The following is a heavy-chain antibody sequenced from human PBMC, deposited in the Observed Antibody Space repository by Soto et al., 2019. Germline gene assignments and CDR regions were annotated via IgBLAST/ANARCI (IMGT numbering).Heavy chain of an antibody. CDR2: INSDGSST. D-gene: IGHD6-19*01. J-gene: IGHJ4*02. CDR3: VRGEGGWETY. Sequence: SQAPGKGLVWVSRINSDGSSTTYADSVKGRFTISRDNAKNTLYLQMNSLRAEDTAVYYCVRGEGGWETYWGQGTLFTVSS. V-gene: IGHV3-74*01.